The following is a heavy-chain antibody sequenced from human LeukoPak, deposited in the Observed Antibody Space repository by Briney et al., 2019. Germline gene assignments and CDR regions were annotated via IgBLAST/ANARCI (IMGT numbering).Heavy chain of an antibody. J-gene: IGHJ4*02. Sequence: ASVKVSCKTSGYNFNDHHVHWVRQAPGQGLECMGRIYPKSGDTDYPQKFQFRATMTRGTSITTAYMELTSLRSDDTAVYYCVSHYGPGPVWGQGTLVTVS. D-gene: IGHD3-10*01. V-gene: IGHV1-2*06. CDR1: GYNFNDHH. CDR3: VSHYGPGPV. CDR2: IYPKSGDT.